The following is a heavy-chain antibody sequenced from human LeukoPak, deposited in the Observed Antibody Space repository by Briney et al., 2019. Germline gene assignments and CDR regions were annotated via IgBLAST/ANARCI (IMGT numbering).Heavy chain of an antibody. Sequence: ASVKVSCKASGYTFTSYDINWVRQATGQGLEWMGWMNPNSGNTGYAQKFQGRVTMTRNTSISTAYMELSSLRSEDTAVYYCARGRPVRGVILLYYYYGMDVWGQGTTVTVSS. J-gene: IGHJ6*02. CDR2: MNPNSGNT. D-gene: IGHD3-10*01. CDR3: ARGRPVRGVILLYYYYGMDV. CDR1: GYTFTSYD. V-gene: IGHV1-8*01.